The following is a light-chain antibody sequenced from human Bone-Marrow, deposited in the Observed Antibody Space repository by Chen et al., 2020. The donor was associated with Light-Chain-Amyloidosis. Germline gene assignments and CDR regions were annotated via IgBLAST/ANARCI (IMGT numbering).Light chain of an antibody. CDR2: RDT. Sequence: SYELTQPPSVPGSPGQTARITCSGDDLPTKYAYWYQQKPGQAPVLVIHRDTERPSGISERFSGSSSGTTATLTISGVQAEDEADYHCQSADSSGTYEVIVGGGTTLTVL. V-gene: IGLV3-25*03. CDR1: DLPTKY. CDR3: QSADSSGTYEVI. J-gene: IGLJ2*01.